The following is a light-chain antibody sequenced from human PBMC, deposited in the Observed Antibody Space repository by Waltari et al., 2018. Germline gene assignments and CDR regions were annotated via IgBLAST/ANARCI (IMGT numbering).Light chain of an antibody. CDR2: KAS. CDR1: QSISTW. V-gene: IGKV1-5*03. Sequence: DIQMTQSPSTLSASVGDRVTNTCRASQSISTWFASDQQEPGKAPKLLIYKASDLESGFPSRVGGSGSGTECTLTISSLQPDDFSTYHCQQYYSSPWTFGRGTKGEI. J-gene: IGKJ1*01. CDR3: QQYYSSPWT.